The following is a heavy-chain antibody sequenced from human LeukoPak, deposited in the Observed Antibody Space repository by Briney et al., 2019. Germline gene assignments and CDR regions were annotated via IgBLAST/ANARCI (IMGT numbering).Heavy chain of an antibody. Sequence: PSETLSLTCTVSGGSISSGGYYWSWIRQPPGKGLEWIGSIYYSGSTYYNPSLKSRVTISVDTSKNQLSLKLSSVTAADTAVYYCARDPYSSSWYVGWRWFDPWGQGTLVTVSS. D-gene: IGHD6-13*01. CDR2: IYYSGST. CDR1: GGSISSGGYY. J-gene: IGHJ5*02. V-gene: IGHV4-39*07. CDR3: ARDPYSSSWYVGWRWFDP.